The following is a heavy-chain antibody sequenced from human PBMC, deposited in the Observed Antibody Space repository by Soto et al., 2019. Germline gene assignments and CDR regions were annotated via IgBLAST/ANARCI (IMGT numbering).Heavy chain of an antibody. Sequence: ESGGGLIQPGGSLRLSCATSGFNVNRQYMSWVRQAPGRGLEWVSTIYSGGTTYYTDSVKGRFTISRDISKNTLYLHMNSLRAEDTAVYYCARDGGGYNYGGHFDYSGQGTLVTVSS. J-gene: IGHJ4*02. V-gene: IGHV3-53*01. CDR1: GFNVNRQY. D-gene: IGHD5-18*01. CDR2: IYSGGTT. CDR3: ARDGGGYNYGGHFDY.